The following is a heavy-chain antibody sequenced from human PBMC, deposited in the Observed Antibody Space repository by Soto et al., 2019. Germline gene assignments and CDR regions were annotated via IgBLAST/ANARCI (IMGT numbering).Heavy chain of an antibody. CDR3: ARGDILTGYTY. J-gene: IGHJ4*02. D-gene: IGHD3-9*01. Sequence: SETLSLTCAVYGGSFSGYYWSWIRQPPGQGLEWIGEINHSGSTKFNPSLKSRVTISVDTSKNQFSLELNSVTAADTAVYYCARGDILTGYTYWGQGTLVTVSS. V-gene: IGHV4-34*01. CDR2: INHSGST. CDR1: GGSFSGYY.